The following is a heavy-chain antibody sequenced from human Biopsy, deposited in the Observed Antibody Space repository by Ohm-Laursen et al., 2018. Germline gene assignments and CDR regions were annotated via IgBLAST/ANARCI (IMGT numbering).Heavy chain of an antibody. V-gene: IGHV4-34*01. CDR2: INHSGRT. D-gene: IGHD3-16*01. CDR1: GESFNGYY. CDR3: ARDSRGGHLNTTLITGKNLDS. Sequence: SQTLSLTCAVYGESFNGYYWSWIRQTPGKGLEWIGEINHSGRTNYNPSLKSRVTISVDTSKNQFSLKLSSATAADTAVYFCARDSRGGHLNTTLITGKNLDSWGQGILVTVSS. J-gene: IGHJ4*02.